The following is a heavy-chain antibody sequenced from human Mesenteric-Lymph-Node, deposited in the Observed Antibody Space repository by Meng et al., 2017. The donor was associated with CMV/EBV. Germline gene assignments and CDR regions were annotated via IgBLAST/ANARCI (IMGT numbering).Heavy chain of an antibody. Sequence: SETLSLTCTVSGGSISSSRYYWGWIRQPPGKGLEWIGSLYYIGRTYYNPSLKSRIIISVDTSKNQFSLKMTSATAADTAVYYCAKDFESWNAIWDAFDIWGQGTMVTVSS. V-gene: IGHV4-39*07. CDR2: LYYIGRT. J-gene: IGHJ3*02. D-gene: IGHD1-1*01. CDR1: GGSISSSRYY. CDR3: AKDFESWNAIWDAFDI.